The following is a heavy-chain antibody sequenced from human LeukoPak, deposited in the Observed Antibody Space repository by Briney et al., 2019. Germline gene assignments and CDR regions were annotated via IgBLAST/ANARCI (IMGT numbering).Heavy chain of an antibody. J-gene: IGHJ4*02. CDR1: GFTFSSYA. Sequence: GGSLRLSCAASGFTFSSYAMHWVRQAPGKGLEWVAVISYDGSNKYYADSVKGRFTISRDNSKNTLYPQMNSLRAEDTAVYYCARDRGTMIVVVTIDYWGQGTLVTVSS. CDR3: ARDRGTMIVVVTIDY. D-gene: IGHD3-22*01. CDR2: ISYDGSNK. V-gene: IGHV3-30*04.